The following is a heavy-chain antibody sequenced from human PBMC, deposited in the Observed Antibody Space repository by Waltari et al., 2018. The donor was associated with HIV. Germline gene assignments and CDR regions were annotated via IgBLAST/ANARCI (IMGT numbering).Heavy chain of an antibody. D-gene: IGHD6-13*01. Sequence: QVQLVESGGGVVQPGRSLRLSCAASGFTSTSSGMPWTRQGLGKGLEWVAVISYDGSNKYYADSVKGRFTISRDNSKNTLYLQMNSLRAEDTAVYYCALPYSSSWSRGAFDIWGQGTMVTVSS. CDR1: GFTSTSSG. CDR2: ISYDGSNK. V-gene: IGHV3-30*03. J-gene: IGHJ3*02. CDR3: ALPYSSSWSRGAFDI.